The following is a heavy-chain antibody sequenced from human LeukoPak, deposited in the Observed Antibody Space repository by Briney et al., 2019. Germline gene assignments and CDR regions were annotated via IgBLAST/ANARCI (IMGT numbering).Heavy chain of an antibody. D-gene: IGHD3-22*01. CDR1: GFTFSSYG. CDR2: IRYDGSNK. Sequence: GGSLRLSCAASGFTFSSYGMHWVRQAPGKGLEWVAFIRYDGSNKYYADSVKGRFTISRDNSKNTLYLQMDSLRAEDTAVYYCVSMIVVAWGQGTLVTVSS. J-gene: IGHJ4*02. V-gene: IGHV3-30*02. CDR3: VSMIVVA.